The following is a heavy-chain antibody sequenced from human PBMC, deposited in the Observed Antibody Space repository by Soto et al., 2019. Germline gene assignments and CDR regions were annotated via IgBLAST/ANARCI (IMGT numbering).Heavy chain of an antibody. CDR3: AKDRDYGSGSRFDY. CDR2: ISGSGGST. CDR1: GFTFSSYA. J-gene: IGHJ4*02. Sequence: PGGSLRLSCAASGFTFSSYAMSWVRQAPGKGLEWVSAISGSGGSTYYADYVKGRFTITRDNSKNTLYLQMNSLRAEDTAVYDCAKDRDYGSGSRFDYWGQGTLVTVSS. V-gene: IGHV3-23*01. D-gene: IGHD3-10*01.